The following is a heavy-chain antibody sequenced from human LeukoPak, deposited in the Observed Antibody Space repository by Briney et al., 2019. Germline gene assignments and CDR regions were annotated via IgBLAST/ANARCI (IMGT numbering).Heavy chain of an antibody. V-gene: IGHV3-9*01. CDR1: GFTFDDYA. CDR3: AKSWWDYCSSTSCPYWYFDL. Sequence: PGRSLRLSCAASGFTFDDYAMHWVRQAPGKGLEWVSGISWNSGSTYYADSVKGRFTISRDNSKNTLYLQMNSLRAEDTAVYYCAKSWWDYCSSTSCPYWYFDLWGRGTLVTVSS. CDR2: ISWNSGST. D-gene: IGHD2-2*01. J-gene: IGHJ2*01.